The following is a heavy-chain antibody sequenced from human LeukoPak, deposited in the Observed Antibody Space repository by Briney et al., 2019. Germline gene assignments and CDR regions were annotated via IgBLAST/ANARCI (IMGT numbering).Heavy chain of an antibody. CDR1: GGTFSSYA. Sequence: SVKVSCKASGGTFSSYAISWVRQAPGQGLEWMGRIIPIFGTANYAQQFQGRVTITTDESTSTAYMELSSLRSEDTAVYYCARGDIVVVPAAIGGADYYYYYMDVWGKGTTVTVSS. CDR2: IIPIFGTA. J-gene: IGHJ6*03. D-gene: IGHD2-2*02. V-gene: IGHV1-69*05. CDR3: ARGDIVVVPAAIGGADYYYYYMDV.